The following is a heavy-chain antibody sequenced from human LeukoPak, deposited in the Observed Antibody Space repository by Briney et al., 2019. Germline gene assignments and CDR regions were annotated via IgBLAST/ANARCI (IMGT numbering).Heavy chain of an antibody. CDR3: ARLLLRRGVFDI. CDR1: GGSISSYY. Sequence: SETLSLTCTVSGGSISSYYWSWIRQPPGKGLEWIGYIYYSGSTNYNPPLKSRVTISVDTSKNQFSLKLSSVTAADTAVYYCARLLLRRGVFDIWGQGTMVTVSS. D-gene: IGHD3-22*01. V-gene: IGHV4-59*08. J-gene: IGHJ3*02. CDR2: IYYSGST.